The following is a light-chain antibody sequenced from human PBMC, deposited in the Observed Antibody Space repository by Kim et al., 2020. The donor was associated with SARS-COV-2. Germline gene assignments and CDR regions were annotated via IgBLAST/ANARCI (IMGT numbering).Light chain of an antibody. V-gene: IGKV1-39*01. Sequence: ASVGDSDTITCRASQNINTYLNWYQQKPGKAPKLLIYVASTLQSGVPSRFSGSGSGTDFALTIRSLQPEDFATYFCQQSYSTPITFGQGTRLEIK. CDR2: VAS. CDR3: QQSYSTPIT. J-gene: IGKJ5*01. CDR1: QNINTY.